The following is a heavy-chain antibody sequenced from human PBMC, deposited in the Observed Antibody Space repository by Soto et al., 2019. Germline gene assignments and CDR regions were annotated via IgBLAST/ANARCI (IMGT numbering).Heavy chain of an antibody. CDR3: ARLQRRPHFYYYYYGMDV. D-gene: IGHD6-25*01. CDR2: INHSGST. Sequence: SETLSLTCAVYGGSFSGYYWSWIRQPPGKGLEWIGEINHSGSTNYNPSLKSRVTISVDTSKNQFSLKLSSVTAADTAVYYCARLQRRPHFYYYYYGMDVWGQGTTVTAP. V-gene: IGHV4-34*01. J-gene: IGHJ6*02. CDR1: GGSFSGYY.